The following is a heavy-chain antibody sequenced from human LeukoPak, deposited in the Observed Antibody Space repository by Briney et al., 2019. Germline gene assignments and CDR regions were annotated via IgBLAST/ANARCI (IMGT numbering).Heavy chain of an antibody. CDR3: ARGVGIGVVLMVHGNMDV. CDR1: GYTFTNYA. J-gene: IGHJ6*03. V-gene: IGHV7-4-1*02. CDR2: IHPSTGNP. D-gene: IGHD2-8*01. Sequence: ASVKVSCKASGYTFTNYAMNWVRQAPGQGLEWMGWIHPSTGNPTYAQGFTGRFVFSLDTSVSTTYLQISGLKAEDTAVYYCARGVGIGVVLMVHGNMDVWGKGTTVTVSS.